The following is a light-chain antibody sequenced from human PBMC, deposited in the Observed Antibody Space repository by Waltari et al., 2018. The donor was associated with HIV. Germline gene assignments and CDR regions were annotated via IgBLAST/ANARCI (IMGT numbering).Light chain of an antibody. CDR2: GAS. V-gene: IGKV3-20*01. CDR1: QSVGSSF. J-gene: IGKJ1*01. CDR3: QQFGNSPSPTWT. Sequence: EIVLTQSPGTLSLSPGERATLSCRASQSVGSSFLAWYQQKPGQAPRLLIYGASTRATGIPDRCAGSGSGTDFALTISRLEPEEFAVYFCQQFGNSPSPTWTFGQGTKVEIK.